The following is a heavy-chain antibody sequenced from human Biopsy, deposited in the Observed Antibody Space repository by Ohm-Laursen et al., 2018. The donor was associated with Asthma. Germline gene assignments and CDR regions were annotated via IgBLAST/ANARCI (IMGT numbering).Heavy chain of an antibody. CDR3: ARKAGSCISRTCYSLDF. Sequence: SSVKVSCKSLGGTFNTYVIGWVRQAPGQGLEWMGGINSVFGTTTYPQKFQDRVTITADDSTSTVYMELSSLRSEDTAVYYCARKAGSCISRTCYSLDFWGQGTLVTVPS. V-gene: IGHV1-69*01. D-gene: IGHD2-2*01. CDR1: GGTFNTYV. CDR2: INSVFGTT. J-gene: IGHJ4*02.